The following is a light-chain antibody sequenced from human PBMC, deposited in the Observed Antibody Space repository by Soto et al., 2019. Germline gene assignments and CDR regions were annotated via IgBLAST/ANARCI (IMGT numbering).Light chain of an antibody. CDR1: QYINTR. CDR2: QTS. CDR3: QQYGSSPWT. V-gene: IGKV3-20*01. J-gene: IGKJ1*01. Sequence: EIVLTQSPATLSSFPGDRVTLSCRASQYINTRLAWYQHRPGQSPRLLIYQTSLRAAGIPDRFSGSGSGTDFTLTISRLEPEDSAVYYCQQYGSSPWTFGQGTKVDIK.